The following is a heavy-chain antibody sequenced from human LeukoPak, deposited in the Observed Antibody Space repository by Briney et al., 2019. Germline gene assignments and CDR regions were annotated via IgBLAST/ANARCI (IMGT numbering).Heavy chain of an antibody. J-gene: IGHJ3*02. D-gene: IGHD3-22*01. CDR3: ARDLTSYYYDSSGPRGAFDI. CDR1: GYTITGYY. V-gene: IGHV1-2*02. CDR2: INPNSGGT. Sequence: ASVKVSCKASGYTITGYYMHWVRQAPGQGLEWKGWINPNSGGTNYAQKFQGRVTMTRDTSVSTAYMELSRLRSDDTAVYYCARDLTSYYYDSSGPRGAFDIWGQGTMVTVSS.